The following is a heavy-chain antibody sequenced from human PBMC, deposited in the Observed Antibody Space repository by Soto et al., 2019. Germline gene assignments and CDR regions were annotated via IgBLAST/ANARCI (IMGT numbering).Heavy chain of an antibody. CDR3: ARVLYSGYDQYFDY. Sequence: PGGSLRLSCAASGFTFSSYGMNWVRQAPGKGLEWVSYISSSGSTIYYADSVKGRFTISRDNAKNSLYLQMNSLRAEDTAVYYCARVLYSGYDQYFDYWGQGTLVTVSS. CDR2: ISSSGSTI. V-gene: IGHV3-48*03. D-gene: IGHD5-12*01. J-gene: IGHJ4*02. CDR1: GFTFSSYG.